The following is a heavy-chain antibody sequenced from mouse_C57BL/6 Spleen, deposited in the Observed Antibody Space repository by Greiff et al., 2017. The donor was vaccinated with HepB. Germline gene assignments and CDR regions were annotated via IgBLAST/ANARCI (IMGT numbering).Heavy chain of an antibody. CDR3: ARSPVVDLYYFDY. V-gene: IGHV1-26*01. CDR1: GYTFTDYY. J-gene: IGHJ2*01. Sequence: EVQLQQSGPELVKPGASVKISCKASGYTFTDYYMNWVKQSHGKSLEWIGDINPNNGGTNYNQKFKGKATLTVDKSSSTAYMELRSLTSEDSAAYYCARSPVVDLYYFDYWGQGTTLTVSS. D-gene: IGHD1-1*01. CDR2: INPNNGGT.